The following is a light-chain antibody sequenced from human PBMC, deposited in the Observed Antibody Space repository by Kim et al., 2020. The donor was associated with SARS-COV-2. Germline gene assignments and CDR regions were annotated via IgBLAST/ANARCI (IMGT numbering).Light chain of an antibody. Sequence: EIVMTQSPATLSVSPGERATLSCRASQSVSSNLAWYQQKPGQAPRLLIYGASTRATGIPARFSGSGSGTEFTLTISSLQSEDFAVYYCQKYNNWTLFGGGTKVDIK. J-gene: IGKJ4*01. V-gene: IGKV3-15*01. CDR3: QKYNNWTL. CDR2: GAS. CDR1: QSVSSN.